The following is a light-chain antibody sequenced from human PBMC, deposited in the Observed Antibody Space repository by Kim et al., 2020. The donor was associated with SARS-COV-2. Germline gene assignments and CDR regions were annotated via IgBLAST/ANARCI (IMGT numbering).Light chain of an antibody. V-gene: IGKV1-5*01. CDR3: KQYNSYWK. Sequence: DIQMTQSPSTLSASVGDRVTITCRASQSISSWLAWYQQKPGKAPKLLIYDASSLESGVPSRFSGSESGTEFTLTISSLQPDDFATYYCKQYNSYWKFGEGTKVDIK. CDR1: QSISSW. J-gene: IGKJ1*01. CDR2: DAS.